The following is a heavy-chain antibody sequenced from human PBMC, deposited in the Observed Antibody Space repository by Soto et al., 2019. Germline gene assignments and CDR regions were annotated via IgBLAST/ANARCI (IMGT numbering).Heavy chain of an antibody. CDR3: ARGESDYYDTSGYYNY. Sequence: EVQLVESGGGLVKPGGSLRLSCAASGFTLSSYTINWVRQAPGKGLEWVSCSSRSSSYIYYADSVKGRFTISRDNAKNSLYLQMNSLRAEDTAVYYCARGESDYYDTSGYYNYWGQGTLVTVSS. CDR1: GFTLSSYT. J-gene: IGHJ4*02. D-gene: IGHD3-22*01. CDR2: SSRSSSYI. V-gene: IGHV3-21*02.